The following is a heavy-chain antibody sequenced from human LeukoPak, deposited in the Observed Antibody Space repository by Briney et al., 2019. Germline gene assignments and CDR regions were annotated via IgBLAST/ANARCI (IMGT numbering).Heavy chain of an antibody. CDR1: GFTFSSYG. V-gene: IGHV3-30*03. CDR3: ARQQLRYCSSTSCQTLGAFDI. Sequence: GRSLRLSCAASGFTFSSYGMHWVRQAPGKGLEWVAVISYDGSNKYYADSVKGRFTISRDNSKNTLYLQMNSLRAEDTAVYYCARQQLRYCSSTSCQTLGAFDIWGQGTMVTVSS. J-gene: IGHJ3*02. CDR2: ISYDGSNK. D-gene: IGHD2-2*01.